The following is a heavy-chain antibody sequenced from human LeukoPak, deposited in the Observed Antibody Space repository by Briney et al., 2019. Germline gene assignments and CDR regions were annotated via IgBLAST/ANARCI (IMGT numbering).Heavy chain of an antibody. CDR3: ARDSDYYDSRGNFDY. D-gene: IGHD3-22*01. CDR2: LKYDESAK. J-gene: IGHJ4*02. Sequence: PGGSLRLSCAASGFTFSSFWMSWVRQAPGKGLEWVANLKYDESAKYYVDSVKGRFTISRDNAKNSLYLQMNSLRAEDTAVYYCARDSDYYDSRGNFDYWGQGTLVTVSS. CDR1: GFTFSSFW. V-gene: IGHV3-7*01.